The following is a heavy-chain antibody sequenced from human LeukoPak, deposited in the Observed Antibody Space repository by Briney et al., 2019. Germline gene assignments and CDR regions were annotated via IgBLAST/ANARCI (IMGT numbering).Heavy chain of an antibody. V-gene: IGHV1-69*05. CDR2: IIPIFGTA. CDR3: ASQYCSSTSCYFYFDY. D-gene: IGHD2-2*01. CDR1: GGTFSSYA. Sequence: GSSVKVSCKASGGTFSSYAISWVRQAPGQGLEWMGGIIPIFGTANYAQKFQGRVTITTDESTSTAYMELSSLRSEDTAVYYCASQYCSSTSCYFYFDYWGQGTLVTVSS. J-gene: IGHJ4*02.